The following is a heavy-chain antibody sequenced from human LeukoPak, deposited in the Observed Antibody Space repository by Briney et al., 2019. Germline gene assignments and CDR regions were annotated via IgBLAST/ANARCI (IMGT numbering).Heavy chain of an antibody. V-gene: IGHV1-46*01. J-gene: IGHJ6*02. Sequence: ASVKVFCKASGYTFTSYYIHWVRQAPGQGLEWMGIINPSGGSTNYAQKFQGRVTMTRDTSTSTVYMELSSLRSEDRAVYYCARSVGSSYSTYYYGMDVWGQGTTVTVSS. CDR2: INPSGGST. D-gene: IGHD3-22*01. CDR1: GYTFTSYY. CDR3: ARSVGSSYSTYYYGMDV.